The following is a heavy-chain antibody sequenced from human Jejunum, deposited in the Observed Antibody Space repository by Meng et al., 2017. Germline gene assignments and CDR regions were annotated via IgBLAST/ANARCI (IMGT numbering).Heavy chain of an antibody. CDR2: IYHSGTT. CDR3: ARDFEALNGV. CDR1: GDSISSSYW. V-gene: IGHV4-4*02. D-gene: IGHD2-8*01. J-gene: IGHJ1*01. Sequence: VHLQEAGPGRVKAWGTLSLTCAVSGDSISSSYWWSWVRQSPGKGLEWIGEIYHSGTTNYNPSLKSRVTLSVDKSKNQFSLNLSSVTAADTAVYFCARDFEALNGVWGQGTLVTVAS.